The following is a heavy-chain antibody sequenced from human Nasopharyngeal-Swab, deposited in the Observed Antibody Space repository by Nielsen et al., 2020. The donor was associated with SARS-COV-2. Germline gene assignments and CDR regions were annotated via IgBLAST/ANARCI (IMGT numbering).Heavy chain of an antibody. CDR1: GFSLSTSGMC. D-gene: IGHD3-22*01. CDR2: IDWDDDK. Sequence: SGPTLVQPTQTLTLTCTFSGFSLSTSGMCVSWIRQPPGKALEWLALIDWDDDKYHSTSLKTRLTISKDTSKNQVVLTMTNMDPVDTATYYCARTYYYDSSGYSSLDYWGQGTLVTVSS. V-gene: IGHV2-70*01. CDR3: ARTYYYDSSGYSSLDY. J-gene: IGHJ4*02.